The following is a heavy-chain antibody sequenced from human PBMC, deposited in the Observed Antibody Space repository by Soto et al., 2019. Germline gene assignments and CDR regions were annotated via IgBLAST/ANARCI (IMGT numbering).Heavy chain of an antibody. CDR1: GYPFVTYG. V-gene: IGHV1-18*01. J-gene: IGHJ4*02. Sequence: IQLLQSGAEVKKPGTSVKVSCKASGYPFVTYGISWVRQAPGQGPEWLGWITPHNGDTNYAQKVQGRVTRTSASARSPAYLEVRSLRSDDTGVYHCARLAPCSGGDTCYSRALDYWGQGTLLIVSS. D-gene: IGHD2-21*01. CDR3: ARLAPCSGGDTCYSRALDY. CDR2: ITPHNGDT.